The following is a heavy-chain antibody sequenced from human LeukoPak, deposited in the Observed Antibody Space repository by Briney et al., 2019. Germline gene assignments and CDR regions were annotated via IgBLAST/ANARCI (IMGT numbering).Heavy chain of an antibody. CDR2: ISGSGGST. J-gene: IGHJ4*02. Sequence: GGSLRLSCAASGFTFSSYAMSWVRQAPGKGLEWVSAISGSGGSTYYADSVKSRFTISRDNAKNTLYLQMNSLRAEDTAVYYCARDLGGVTDYWGQGTLVTVSS. CDR1: GFTFSSYA. D-gene: IGHD2-21*02. CDR3: ARDLGGVTDY. V-gene: IGHV3-23*01.